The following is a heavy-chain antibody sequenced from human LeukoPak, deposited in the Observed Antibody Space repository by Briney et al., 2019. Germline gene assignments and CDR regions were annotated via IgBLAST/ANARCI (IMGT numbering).Heavy chain of an antibody. CDR1: GYTFTSYY. CDR3: TSYVSVNSGYFGYDTFDI. J-gene: IGHJ3*02. Sequence: ASVNVSCKASGYTFTSYYMHWVRQAPGQGLEWMGIINPSGGSTSYAQKFQGRVTMTRDTSTSTVYMELSSLRSEDTAVYYCTSYVSVNSGYFGYDTFDIWGQGTMVTVSS. V-gene: IGHV1-46*01. CDR2: INPSGGST. D-gene: IGHD3-22*01.